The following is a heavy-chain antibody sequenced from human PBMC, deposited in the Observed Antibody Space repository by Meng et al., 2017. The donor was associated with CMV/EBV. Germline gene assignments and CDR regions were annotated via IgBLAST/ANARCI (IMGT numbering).Heavy chain of an antibody. V-gene: IGHV4-39*01. D-gene: IGHD2-21*01. CDR2: IYYSGST. Sequence: SETLSLTCTVSGGSISSSSYYWGWFRQPPGKGLEWIGSIYYSGSTYYNPSLKSRVTISVDTSKNQFSLKLSSVTAADTAVYYCARHDSAAAQASDYWGQGTLVTVSS. CDR3: ARHDSAAAQASDY. J-gene: IGHJ4*02. CDR1: GGSISSSSYY.